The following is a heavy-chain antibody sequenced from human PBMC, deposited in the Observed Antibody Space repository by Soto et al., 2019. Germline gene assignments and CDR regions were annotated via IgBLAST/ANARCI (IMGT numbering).Heavy chain of an antibody. V-gene: IGHV3-21*01. CDR2: ISSSSSYI. CDR1: GFTFSSYS. J-gene: IGHJ6*03. CDR3: ARGPPAAGNWYMDV. Sequence: PGGSLRLSCAASGFTFSSYSMNWVRQAPGKGLEWVSSISSSSSYIYYADSVKGRFTISRDNAKNSLYLQMNSLRAGDTAVYYCARGPPAAGNWYMDVWGKGTTVTVSS. D-gene: IGHD6-13*01.